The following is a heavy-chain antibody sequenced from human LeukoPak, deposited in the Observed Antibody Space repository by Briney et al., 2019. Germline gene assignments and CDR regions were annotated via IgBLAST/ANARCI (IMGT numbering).Heavy chain of an antibody. CDR1: GGSFSGYY. Sequence: SETLSLTCAVYGGSFSGYYWSWIRQPPGKGLEWIGEINHSGSTNYNPFLKSRVTISVDTSKNQFSLKLSSVTAADTAVYYCARLSGYWGQGTLVTVSS. CDR2: INHSGST. D-gene: IGHD3-3*02. V-gene: IGHV4-34*01. J-gene: IGHJ4*02. CDR3: ARLSGY.